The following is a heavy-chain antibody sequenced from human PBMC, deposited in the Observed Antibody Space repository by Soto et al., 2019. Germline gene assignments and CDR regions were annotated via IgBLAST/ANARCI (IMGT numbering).Heavy chain of an antibody. Sequence: PGGSLRLSCAASGFTFSSYWMSWVRQAPGKGMEWVANIKQDGSEKYYVDSVKGRFTISRDNAKNSLYLQMNSLRAEDTAVYYCARDLSFPGSKGFPWFAPWGQGTLVTVSS. CDR2: IKQDGSEK. J-gene: IGHJ5*02. D-gene: IGHD3-10*01. CDR3: ARDLSFPGSKGFPWFAP. CDR1: GFTFSSYW. V-gene: IGHV3-7*03.